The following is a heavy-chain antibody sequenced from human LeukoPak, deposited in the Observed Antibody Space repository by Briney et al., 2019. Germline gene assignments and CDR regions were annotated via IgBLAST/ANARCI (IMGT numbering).Heavy chain of an antibody. V-gene: IGHV4-59*11. CDR2: IYYSGST. CDR1: GGSISSHY. Sequence: SETLSLTCAVSGGSISSHYWGWIRQPPGKGLEWIGDIYYSGSTNYNPSLKSRVTISVDTSKNQFSLKLSSVTAADTAVYYCARVAVPRNWFDPWGQGTLVTVSS. D-gene: IGHD6-19*01. J-gene: IGHJ5*02. CDR3: ARVAVPRNWFDP.